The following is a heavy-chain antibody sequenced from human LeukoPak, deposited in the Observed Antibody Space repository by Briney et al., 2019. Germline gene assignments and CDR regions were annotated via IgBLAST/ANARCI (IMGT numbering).Heavy chain of an antibody. V-gene: IGHV4-38-2*01. CDR1: GYSISSGYY. CDR2: IYHSGST. D-gene: IGHD6-19*01. J-gene: IGHJ4*02. CDR3: ARLIAVAGTNL. Sequence: SETLSLTCAVSGYSISSGYYWGWIRQPPGEGLEWIGSIYHSGSTYYNPSLKSRVTISLDTSKNQFSEKLSSVTAADTAVYYCARLIAVAGTNLWGQGTLVTVSS.